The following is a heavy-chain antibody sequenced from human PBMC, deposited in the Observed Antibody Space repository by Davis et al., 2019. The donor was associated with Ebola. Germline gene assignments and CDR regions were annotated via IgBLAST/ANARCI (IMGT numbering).Heavy chain of an antibody. D-gene: IGHD3-10*01. V-gene: IGHV3-33*01. CDR1: GFTFSSYG. CDR2: IWYDGSNK. J-gene: IGHJ4*02. Sequence: PGGSLRLSCAASGFTFSSYGMHWVRQAPGKGLEWVAVIWYDGSNKYYADSVKGRFTISRDNSKNTLYLQMNSLRAEDTAVYYCARDSGVQGVMDYWGQGTLVTVSS. CDR3: ARDSGVQGVMDY.